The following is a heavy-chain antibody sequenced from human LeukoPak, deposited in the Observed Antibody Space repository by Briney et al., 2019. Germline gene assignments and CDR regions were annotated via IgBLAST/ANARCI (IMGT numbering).Heavy chain of an antibody. CDR2: IYSGGRT. V-gene: IGHV4-39*07. CDR1: GGSVSSSSYY. J-gene: IGHJ4*02. Sequence: SETLSLTCTVSGGSVSSSSYYWGWIRQPPGKGLEWIGSIYSGGRTYYNPSLKSRVTISVDTSKNQVSLKVRSVTAADTAVYYCARGDSGWYLGLGFDYWGQGTLVTVSS. D-gene: IGHD6-19*01. CDR3: ARGDSGWYLGLGFDY.